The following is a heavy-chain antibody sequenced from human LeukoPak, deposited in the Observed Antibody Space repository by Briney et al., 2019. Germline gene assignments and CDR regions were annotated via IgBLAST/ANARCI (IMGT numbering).Heavy chain of an antibody. Sequence: AGGSLRLSCAASGFTFSSHWMHWVRQAPGKGLVWVSRLNTDGRSTVYADSVKGRFTISRDNAKNTLYLQINSLRAEDTAVYYCARGYYDSNDSNRSNWFDPWGQGTLVTVSS. CDR2: LNTDGRST. J-gene: IGHJ5*02. V-gene: IGHV3-74*01. D-gene: IGHD3-22*01. CDR3: ARGYYDSNDSNRSNWFDP. CDR1: GFTFSSHW.